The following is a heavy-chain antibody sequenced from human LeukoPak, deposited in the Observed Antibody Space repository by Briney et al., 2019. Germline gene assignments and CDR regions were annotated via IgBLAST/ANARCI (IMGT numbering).Heavy chain of an antibody. J-gene: IGHJ6*03. V-gene: IGHV3-30*04. CDR3: AREGHYDILTGYSPVEYYFYYMDV. CDR2: ISSDGVEK. CDR1: GFTFSHYG. Sequence: GGSLRLSCEASGFTFSHYGIHWVRQTPGKGLEWVAAISSDGVEKHYADSVKGRFTISRGSSKSTLYLQMNSLRAEDTALYYCAREGHYDILTGYSPVEYYFYYMDVWGKGTTVTVSS. D-gene: IGHD3-9*01.